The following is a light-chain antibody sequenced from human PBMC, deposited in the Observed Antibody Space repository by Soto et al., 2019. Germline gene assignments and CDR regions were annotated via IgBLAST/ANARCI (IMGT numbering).Light chain of an antibody. CDR3: QKYNSAPLT. V-gene: IGKV3-15*01. CDR2: GAS. Sequence: EIVMTQSPATLSVSPGEIATLSFSASQSVINNLAWYQQKHGQAPRLLFYGASTRATGIPARFSGSGSGTEFTLTISSLQPEDVATYYCQKYNSAPLTFGGGTKVDIK. CDR1: QSVINN. J-gene: IGKJ4*01.